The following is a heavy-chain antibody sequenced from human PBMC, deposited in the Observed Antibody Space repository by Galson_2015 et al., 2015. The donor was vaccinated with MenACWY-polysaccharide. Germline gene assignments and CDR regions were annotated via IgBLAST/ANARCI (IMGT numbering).Heavy chain of an antibody. D-gene: IGHD4-17*01. CDR2: ISVYNGNT. CDR1: GYTFTSYG. CDR3: ARDFLSTVTTRPGY. Sequence: SVKVSCKASGYTFTSYGISWVRQAPGQGLEWMGWISVYNGNTKYAQNLEGRVTMTTDTSTSTASMELRSLRSDDTAVYYCARDFLSTVTTRPGYWGQGTLVTVSS. J-gene: IGHJ4*02. V-gene: IGHV1-18*01.